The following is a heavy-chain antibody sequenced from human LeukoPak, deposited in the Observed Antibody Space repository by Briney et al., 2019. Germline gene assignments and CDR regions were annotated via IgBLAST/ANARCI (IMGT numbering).Heavy chain of an antibody. D-gene: IGHD6-19*01. V-gene: IGHV4-39*01. CDR1: GGSISSSIYY. J-gene: IGHJ4*02. CDR2: FYYSGNT. CDR3: ARTAGIAVAGSRQYFDY. Sequence: SETLSLTCSVSGGSISSSIYYWGWIRQPPGKGLDRIGSFYYSGNTYYNPSLKSRVTISVYTSKHEFSLKLRSVTAADTAVYYCARTAGIAVAGSRQYFDYWGQGTLVTVSS.